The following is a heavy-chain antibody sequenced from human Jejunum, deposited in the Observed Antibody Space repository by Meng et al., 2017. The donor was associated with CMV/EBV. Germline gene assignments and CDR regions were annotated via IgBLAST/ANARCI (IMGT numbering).Heavy chain of an antibody. Sequence: VPLVPFGSKLKKTGDSVKVSCKASGYIFTNYAINWVRHATGQGLEWMGWINTNTGNPYYAQDFTGRFVMSLDTSVSTAYLQISGLKAEDTALYYCVRGEMDKGRPYWGKGTLVTVSS. CDR2: INTNTGNP. CDR3: VRGEMDKGRPY. V-gene: IGHV7-4-1*02. CDR1: GYIFTNYA. J-gene: IGHJ4*02. D-gene: IGHD5-24*01.